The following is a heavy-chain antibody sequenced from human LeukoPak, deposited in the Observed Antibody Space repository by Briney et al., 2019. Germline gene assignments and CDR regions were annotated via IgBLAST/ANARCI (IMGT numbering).Heavy chain of an antibody. CDR2: ISGSGGST. V-gene: IGHV3-23*01. J-gene: IGHJ3*02. CDR3: AKTTRSLGAFDI. Sequence: GGSLRLSCAASGVTFSSYAMSWVRQPPGKGLEWVSAISGSGGSTYYADSVKGRFTISRDNSKNTLYLQMNSLRAEETAVYYCAKTTRSLGAFDIWGQGTMVTVSS. D-gene: IGHD1-14*01. CDR1: GVTFSSYA.